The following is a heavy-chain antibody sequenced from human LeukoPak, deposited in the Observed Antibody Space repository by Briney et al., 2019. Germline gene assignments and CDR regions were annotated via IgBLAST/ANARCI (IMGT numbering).Heavy chain of an antibody. V-gene: IGHV1-46*01. CDR2: INPSGGST. CDR1: GYTFTSYY. Sequence: AASVKVSCKASGYTFTSYYMHWVRQAPGQGLEWMGIINPSGGSTSYAQKFQGRVTMTRDTFTSTVYMELSSLRSEDTAVYYCAVDRSSAKLFDYWGQGTLVTVSS. CDR3: AVDRSSAKLFDY. D-gene: IGHD6-13*01. J-gene: IGHJ4*02.